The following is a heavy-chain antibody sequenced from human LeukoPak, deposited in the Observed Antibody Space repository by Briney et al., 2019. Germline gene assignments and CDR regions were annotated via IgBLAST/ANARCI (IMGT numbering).Heavy chain of an antibody. Sequence: TGGSLRLSCAASGFTFSSYAMSWVRQAPGKGLEWVSAISGSGGSTYYADSVKGRFTISRDNSKNTLYLQMNSLRAEDTAVYYCVRVLGVPAAILGWFDPWGQGTLVTVSS. CDR3: VRVLGVPAAILGWFDP. D-gene: IGHD2-2*02. J-gene: IGHJ5*02. V-gene: IGHV3-23*01. CDR1: GFTFSSYA. CDR2: ISGSGGST.